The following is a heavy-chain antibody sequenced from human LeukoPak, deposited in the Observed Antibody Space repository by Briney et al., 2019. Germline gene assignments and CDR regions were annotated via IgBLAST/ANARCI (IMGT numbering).Heavy chain of an antibody. D-gene: IGHD4-17*01. CDR1: GGSIRSSYYY. Sequence: PSETLSLTCTVSGGSIRSSYYYWGWIRQPPGKGLEWIGSIYDSGSTYYNPSLKSRVTISVDTSKNQFSLKLNSVTAADTAVYYCARLTTVTTSHYWGQGTLVTVSS. J-gene: IGHJ4*02. V-gene: IGHV4-39*01. CDR3: ARLTTVTTSHY. CDR2: IYDSGST.